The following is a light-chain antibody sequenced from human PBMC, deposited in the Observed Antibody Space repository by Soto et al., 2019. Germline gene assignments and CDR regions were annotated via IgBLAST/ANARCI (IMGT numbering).Light chain of an antibody. CDR2: ENN. J-gene: IGLJ2*01. Sequence: QSVLTQPPSVSEAPGQRVTISCTGSSSNIGAGYEAHWYQQVPGTAPKLLIYENNNRPSGVPDRFSGSKSGTSASLAITGLQAEDEADYYCQSYDNTLSASVFGGGTKLTVL. CDR1: SSNIGAGYE. CDR3: QSYDNTLSASV. V-gene: IGLV1-40*01.